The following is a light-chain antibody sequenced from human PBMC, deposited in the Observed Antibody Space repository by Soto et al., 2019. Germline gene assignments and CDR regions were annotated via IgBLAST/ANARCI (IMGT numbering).Light chain of an antibody. CDR1: QSVSSN. CDR2: APS. Sequence: EIVMTQSPATLSLSPGERATLSCRASQSVSSNLAWYHQKPGQAPRLLVYAPSTKATGIPARFSGSGSGTEFTLTISSLQSEDFAVYYCQQYNNWPNTFGQGTKLEIK. CDR3: QQYNNWPNT. V-gene: IGKV3-15*01. J-gene: IGKJ2*01.